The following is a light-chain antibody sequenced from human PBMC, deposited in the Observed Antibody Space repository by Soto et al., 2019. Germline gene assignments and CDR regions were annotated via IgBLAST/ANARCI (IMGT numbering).Light chain of an antibody. Sequence: QCALTQPASVSGSPGQSITISCTGTSSDVGSYNLVSRYQQHPGKAPKLMIYEGSKRPSGVSNRFSGSKSGNTASLTSSGLQAEDEADYYCCSYAGSFYVFGTGTKVAVL. V-gene: IGLV2-23*01. J-gene: IGLJ1*01. CDR3: CSYAGSFYV. CDR2: EGS. CDR1: SSDVGSYNL.